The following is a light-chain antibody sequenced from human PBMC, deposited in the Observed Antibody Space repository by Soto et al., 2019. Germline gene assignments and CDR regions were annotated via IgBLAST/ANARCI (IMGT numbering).Light chain of an antibody. Sequence: EILMTQSPATLSVSPGERATLSCRASQSVDGNLAWYQQKPGQAPRLLIYGASTRATGISDRFSGSGSGTDFTLTISRLEPEDFAVYYCQQYGSSGTFGQGTKVDIK. J-gene: IGKJ1*01. CDR3: QQYGSSGT. CDR2: GAS. V-gene: IGKV3-20*01. CDR1: QSVDGN.